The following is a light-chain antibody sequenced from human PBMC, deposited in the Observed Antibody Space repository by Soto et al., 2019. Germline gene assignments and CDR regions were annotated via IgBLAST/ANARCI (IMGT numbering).Light chain of an antibody. Sequence: EIVLTQSPGTLSLSPGERATLSCRASQIVSSSYLGWYQQKPGQAPRLLISGASSRATGIPDRFSGSGSGTDFTLTISRLEPEDFAVYYCQQYGSSRVTFGPGTKVDIK. J-gene: IGKJ3*01. CDR1: QIVSSSY. V-gene: IGKV3-20*01. CDR3: QQYGSSRVT. CDR2: GAS.